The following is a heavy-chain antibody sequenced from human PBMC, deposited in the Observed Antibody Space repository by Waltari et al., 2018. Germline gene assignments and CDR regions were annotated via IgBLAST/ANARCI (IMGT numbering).Heavy chain of an antibody. D-gene: IGHD2-2*01. CDR1: GFTVSTYV. V-gene: IGHV3-30*01. Sequence: QVQLVASGGAMVQPGRSVRLSCAASGFTVSTYVMNWVRQAPGKGLELVAVISYDGKTKYYADAVKGRFTISRDNSKNTLYLQMNSLRPEDTAVYYCARGSPRVVVSGAFPFDHWGQGTLVPVSS. CDR3: ARGSPRVVVSGAFPFDH. CDR2: ISYDGKTK. J-gene: IGHJ4*02.